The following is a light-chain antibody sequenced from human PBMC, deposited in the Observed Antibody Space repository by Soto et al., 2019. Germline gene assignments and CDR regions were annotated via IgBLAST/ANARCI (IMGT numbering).Light chain of an antibody. CDR3: SSYRSITNSYV. V-gene: IGLV2-14*03. J-gene: IGLJ1*01. CDR2: DVS. CDR1: SNDIGSYNF. Sequence: QSALTQPASVSGSPGQSITISCTGTSNDIGSYNFVSWYQQHPGKAPKLMIYDVSDRPSGVSIRFSGSKSGNTASLTISGLQPEDEADYYCSSYRSITNSYVFGTGTKLTVL.